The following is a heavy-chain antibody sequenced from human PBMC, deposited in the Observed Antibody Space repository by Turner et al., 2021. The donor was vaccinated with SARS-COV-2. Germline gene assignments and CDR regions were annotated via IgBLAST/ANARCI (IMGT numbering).Heavy chain of an antibody. Sequence: QLQLPESGPGLVKPSEPLSLTCTVSGGSISSSSLYWGGIRQPRGKGLEWIGSIFDSGSTYYNPSLKSRVTISVDTSMNQFSLKLSSVTAADTAVYYCAILVDTLDYYDGMDVWGQGTTVIVSS. D-gene: IGHD5-18*01. CDR3: AILVDTLDYYDGMDV. CDR1: GGSISSSSLY. CDR2: IFDSGST. V-gene: IGHV4-39*01. J-gene: IGHJ6*02.